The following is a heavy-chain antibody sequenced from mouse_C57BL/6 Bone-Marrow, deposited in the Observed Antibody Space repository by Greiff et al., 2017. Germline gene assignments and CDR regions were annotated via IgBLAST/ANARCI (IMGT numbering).Heavy chain of an antibody. CDR2: INPSNGGT. CDR3: TTAYYGSSPDYFDY. D-gene: IGHD1-1*01. Sequence: VQLQQPGTELVKPGASVKLSCKASGYTFTSYWMHWVKQRPGQGLEWIGNINPSNGGTNYNEKFKSKATITADTSSNTAYLQLSSLTSEDTAVYYCTTAYYGSSPDYFDYWGQGTTLTVSS. CDR1: GYTFTSYW. V-gene: IGHV1-53*01. J-gene: IGHJ2*01.